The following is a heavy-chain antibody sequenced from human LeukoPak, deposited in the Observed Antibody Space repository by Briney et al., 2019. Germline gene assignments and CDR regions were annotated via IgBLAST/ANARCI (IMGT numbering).Heavy chain of an antibody. CDR2: IYYSGST. J-gene: IGHJ4*02. D-gene: IGHD3-9*01. V-gene: IGHV4-59*12. Sequence: SETLSLTCTVSGGSISSYYWSWIRQPPGKGLEWIGYIYYSGSTNYNPSLKSRVTISVDTSKNQFSLKLSSVTAADTAVYYCVVRYFDWPLFTDYWGQGTLVTVSS. CDR3: VVRYFDWPLFTDY. CDR1: GGSISSYY.